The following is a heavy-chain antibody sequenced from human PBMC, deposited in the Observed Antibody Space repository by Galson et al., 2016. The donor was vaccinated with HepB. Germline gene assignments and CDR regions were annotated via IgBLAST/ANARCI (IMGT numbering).Heavy chain of an antibody. V-gene: IGHV1-3*01. CDR3: ARDEYCSSTTCWGWDAFDV. J-gene: IGHJ3*01. D-gene: IGHD2-2*01. Sequence: SVKVSCKASGYTFTSYAMHWVRQAPGQRLEWMGWIDAGNGNTKYSQKFQGRVTITRDTSASTGYMELSSPRSEDTAVYYCARDEYCSSTTCWGWDAFDVWGQGTMVTVSS. CDR1: GYTFTSYA. CDR2: IDAGNGNT.